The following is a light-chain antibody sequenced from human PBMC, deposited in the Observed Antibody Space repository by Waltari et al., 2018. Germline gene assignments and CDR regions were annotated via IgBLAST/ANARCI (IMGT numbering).Light chain of an antibody. CDR2: EGS. CDR1: SSDVGSYNL. V-gene: IGLV2-23*01. J-gene: IGLJ2*01. CDR3: CSYAGSSTLV. Sequence: QSALTQPASVSGSPGQSITISRTGPSSDVGSYNLFSWYQPHPGKAPKLMIYEGSKRPSGVSNRFSGSKSGNTASLTISGLQAEDEADYYCCSYAGSSTLVFGGGTKLTVL.